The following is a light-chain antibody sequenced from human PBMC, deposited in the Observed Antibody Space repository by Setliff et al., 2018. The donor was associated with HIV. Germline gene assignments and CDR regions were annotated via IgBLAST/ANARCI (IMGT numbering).Light chain of an antibody. V-gene: IGLV2-14*01. Sequence: QSALTQPASVSGSPGQSITISCTGTTSDVGGYNYVSWYQQHPGKAPKLTIYEVRNRPSGVSNRFSGSKSGNTASLTISGLQAEDEADYYCSSYAVTNTLPFGTGTKVT. J-gene: IGLJ1*01. CDR1: TSDVGGYNY. CDR2: EVR. CDR3: SSYAVTNTLP.